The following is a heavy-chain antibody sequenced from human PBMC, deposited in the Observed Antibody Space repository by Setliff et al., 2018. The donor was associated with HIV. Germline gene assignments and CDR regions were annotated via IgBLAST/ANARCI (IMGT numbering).Heavy chain of an antibody. CDR1: GGIFSSDV. CDR3: ARDAWVEFLEWTFYGMDV. V-gene: IGHV1-69*13. CDR2: IMPILATG. D-gene: IGHD3-3*02. J-gene: IGHJ6*02. Sequence: SVKVSCKASGGIFSSDVISWVRQAPGQGLEWMGGIMPILATGDYAQKFQGRVTITADESTTTVYMELSSLRSEDTAVYYCARDAWVEFLEWTFYGMDVWGQGTTVTVSS.